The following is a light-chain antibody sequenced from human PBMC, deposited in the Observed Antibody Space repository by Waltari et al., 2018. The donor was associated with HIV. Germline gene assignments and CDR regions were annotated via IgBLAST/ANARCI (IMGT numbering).Light chain of an antibody. CDR2: ETS. CDR1: SSNSGNHY. Sequence: QSVLTQPPSVSAAPGQTVTLPCSGTSSNSGNHYVSWYHQVPGTTPKLLIYETSKRPSGIPDRFSGSKSGTSATLGITGVQTADEVDYYCGTWDDSLGAVVFGGGTRVTV. V-gene: IGLV1-51*02. J-gene: IGLJ2*01. CDR3: GTWDDSLGAVV.